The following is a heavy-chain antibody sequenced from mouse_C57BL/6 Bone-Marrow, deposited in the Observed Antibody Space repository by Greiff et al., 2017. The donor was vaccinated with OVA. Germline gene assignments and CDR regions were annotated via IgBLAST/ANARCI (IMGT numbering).Heavy chain of an antibody. CDR3: ARYSPDLLYYAMDY. CDR2: IRNKANGYTT. V-gene: IGHV7-3*01. D-gene: IGHD2-1*01. Sequence: EVKLMESGGGLVQPGGSLSLSCAASGFTFTDYYMSWVRQPPGKALEWLGFIRNKANGYTTEYSASVKGRFTISRDNSQSILYLQMNALRAEDSATYYCARYSPDLLYYAMDYWGQGTSVTVSS. J-gene: IGHJ4*01. CDR1: GFTFTDYY.